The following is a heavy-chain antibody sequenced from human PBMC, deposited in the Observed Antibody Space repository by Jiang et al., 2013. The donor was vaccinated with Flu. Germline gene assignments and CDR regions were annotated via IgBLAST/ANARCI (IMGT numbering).Heavy chain of an antibody. CDR2: IYYSGST. V-gene: IGHV4-59*01. J-gene: IGHJ3*02. D-gene: IGHD2-15*01. CDR3: ARVNFGCSGGSCYSGAFDI. Sequence: GKGLEWIGYIYYSGSTNYNPSLKSRVTISVDTSKNQFSLKLSSVTAADTAVYYCARVNFGCSGGSCYSGAFDIWGQGTMVTISS.